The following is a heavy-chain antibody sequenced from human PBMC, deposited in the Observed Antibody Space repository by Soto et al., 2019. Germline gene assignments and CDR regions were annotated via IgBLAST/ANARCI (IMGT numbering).Heavy chain of an antibody. V-gene: IGHV4-59*01. CDR1: GGSMSRYS. D-gene: IGHD5-12*01. CDR2: MYNDGAT. Sequence: SETLSLTCTISGGSMSRYSCHWLRQPPGKGLEWIGYMYNDGATDYNPSLKSRLSMSLDTSTNQFSLRLSSVTAADTAVYFCARGPTITTDVWGRGILVTVSS. CDR3: ARGPTITTDV. J-gene: IGHJ4*02.